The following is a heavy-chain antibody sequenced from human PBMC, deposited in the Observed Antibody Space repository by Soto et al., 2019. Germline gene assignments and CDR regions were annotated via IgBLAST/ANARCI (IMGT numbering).Heavy chain of an antibody. CDR2: ISGSGGST. CDR3: AKRFPVDYDFWSGYLFDY. CDR1: GFTFSSYA. V-gene: IGHV3-23*01. Sequence: GGSLRLSCAASGFTFSSYAMSWVRQAPGKRLERVSAISGSGGSTYYADSVKGRFTISRDNSKNTLYLQMNSLRAEDTAVYYCAKRFPVDYDFWSGYLFDYWGQGTLVTVSS. J-gene: IGHJ4*02. D-gene: IGHD3-3*01.